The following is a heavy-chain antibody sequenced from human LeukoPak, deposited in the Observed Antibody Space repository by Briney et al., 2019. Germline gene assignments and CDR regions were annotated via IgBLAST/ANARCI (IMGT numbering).Heavy chain of an antibody. J-gene: IGHJ4*02. CDR2: IIPIFGTE. V-gene: IGHV1-69*13. CDR1: GGTLSSYA. D-gene: IGHD4-17*01. CDR3: AKDRTTVTHFTVDY. Sequence: GASVKVSRKASGGTLSSYAISWVRQAPGQGLEWMGGIIPIFGTEKYAQKFQGRVTITADESTSTPYMELSSLRSEDTAVYYCAKDRTTVTHFTVDYWGQGTLVTVSS.